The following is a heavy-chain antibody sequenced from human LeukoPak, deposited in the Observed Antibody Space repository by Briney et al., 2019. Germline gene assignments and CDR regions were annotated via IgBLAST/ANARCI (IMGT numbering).Heavy chain of an antibody. CDR2: ISGSGSSI. V-gene: IGHV3-48*03. D-gene: IGHD2-15*01. Sequence: GGSLRLSCAASGFTFSSYEMNWVRQAPGKGLEWISYISGSGSSIYYADSVKGRFTISRDNSKNTLYLQMNSLRAEDTAVYYCAKGRLLGYWGQGTLVTVSS. CDR1: GFTFSSYE. CDR3: AKGRLLGY. J-gene: IGHJ4*02.